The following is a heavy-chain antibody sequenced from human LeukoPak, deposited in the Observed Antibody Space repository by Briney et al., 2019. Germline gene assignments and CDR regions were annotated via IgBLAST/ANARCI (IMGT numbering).Heavy chain of an antibody. CDR2: IFPNGGTT. V-gene: IGHV3-23*01. CDR3: AKDQRPDSGYDIDY. CDR1: GFTFSTYS. D-gene: IGHD5-12*01. Sequence: GDSLRLSCAASGFTFSTYSMAWVRQAPRKGLEWVSYIFPNGGTTYYADSVKGRFTISRDNSKNTLYLQMHSLRAEDTAVYCCAKDQRPDSGYDIDYWGQGTLVTVSS. J-gene: IGHJ4*02.